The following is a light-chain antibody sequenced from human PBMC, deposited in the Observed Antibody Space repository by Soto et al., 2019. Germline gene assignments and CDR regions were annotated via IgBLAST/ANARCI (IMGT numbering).Light chain of an antibody. J-gene: IGLJ2*01. Sequence: QSVLTQPASVSGSPGQSITISCTGTSSDVGGHNFVSWYQQHPGRAPKLMIYDVRNRPSGVSHRFSGSKSANTASLVISGLQAEDEADYYCSSYSSSDTLVFGGGTKVTVL. CDR3: SSYSSSDTLV. CDR2: DVR. V-gene: IGLV2-14*03. CDR1: SSDVGGHNF.